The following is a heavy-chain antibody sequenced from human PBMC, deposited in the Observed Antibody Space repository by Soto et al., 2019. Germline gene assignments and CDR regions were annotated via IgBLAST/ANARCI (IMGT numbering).Heavy chain of an antibody. CDR3: ARDLDASGSYYTDY. Sequence: QVQLVQSGAEVKKPGASVKVSCKASGYTFSSIGISWVRQAPGQGLEWVVWISPYKGNTHYAQGLQGRVTMTTDTSTSIAYMELRSLRSDDTAVYYCARDLDASGSYYTDYWGQGTLVTVSS. J-gene: IGHJ4*02. CDR2: ISPYKGNT. CDR1: GYTFSSIG. D-gene: IGHD3-10*01. V-gene: IGHV1-18*01.